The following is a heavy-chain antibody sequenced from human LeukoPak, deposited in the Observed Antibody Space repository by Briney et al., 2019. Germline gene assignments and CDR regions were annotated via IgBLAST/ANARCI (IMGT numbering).Heavy chain of an antibody. V-gene: IGHV3-23*01. CDR3: AKAKSYYSNYDY. D-gene: IGHD4-11*01. CDR1: GFTFSSYA. CDR2: ISGSGANT. Sequence: GGSLRLSCAASGFTFSSYAMNWVRQAPGKGLEWVSVISGSGANTYYADSVKGRFTISRDNSKNTLYLQVNSLRAEDTAVYYCAKAKSYYSNYDYWGQGTLVTVSS. J-gene: IGHJ4*02.